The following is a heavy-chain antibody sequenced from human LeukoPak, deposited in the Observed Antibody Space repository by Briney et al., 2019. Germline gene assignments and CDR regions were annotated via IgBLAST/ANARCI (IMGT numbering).Heavy chain of an antibody. CDR2: ISSSGGTI. Sequence: GGSLRLSCAASGVTFSSYEMNCVRQAPGKGLEWVSYISSSGGTISYADSVKGRFTISRDNAKKSLYLQMNSLRAEDTAVYYCASDGIAAAGTEGYYFDSWGQRTLVTVSS. CDR1: GVTFSSYE. CDR3: ASDGIAAAGTEGYYFDS. V-gene: IGHV3-48*03. J-gene: IGHJ4*02. D-gene: IGHD6-13*01.